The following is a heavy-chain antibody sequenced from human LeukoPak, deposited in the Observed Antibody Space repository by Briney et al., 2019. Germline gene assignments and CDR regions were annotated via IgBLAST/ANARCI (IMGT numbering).Heavy chain of an antibody. Sequence: ASVNVSCKASGYTFTGHHMHWLRQAPGQGLDWMGWVNPNSGGTNYAQKFQGRVTMTRDTSISPAYMELSRLRSDDTAVYYCARRGIAGKDAFDIWGQGTMVTVSS. CDR1: GYTFTGHH. J-gene: IGHJ3*02. D-gene: IGHD6-13*01. V-gene: IGHV1-2*02. CDR2: VNPNSGGT. CDR3: ARRGIAGKDAFDI.